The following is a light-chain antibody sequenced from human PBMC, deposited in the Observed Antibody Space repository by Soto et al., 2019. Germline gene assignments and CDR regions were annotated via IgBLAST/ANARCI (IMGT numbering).Light chain of an antibody. CDR2: SNN. CDR3: ASWDDSLNGPV. J-gene: IGLJ2*01. V-gene: IGLV1-44*01. Sequence: QSVLTQPPSASGAPGQRVTISCSGSSSNIGSNTVNWYQQLPGTAPKLLIYSNNQRPSGVPERFSGSQSGTSASRAISGRQSEDEADYYCASWDDSLNGPVFGGGTKVTVL. CDR1: SSNIGSNT.